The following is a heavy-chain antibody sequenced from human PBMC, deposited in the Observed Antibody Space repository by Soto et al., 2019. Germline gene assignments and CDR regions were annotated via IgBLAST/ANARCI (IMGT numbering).Heavy chain of an antibody. J-gene: IGHJ5*02. CDR1: GFTFSSYA. Sequence: PGGSLRLSCAASGFTFSSYAMSWVRQAPGKGLEWVSAFSGSGGSTYYAASVKRRFTISRDNSKNRLNLKMKSLGAEDTAVYYCAKTRGTIFGGALVPRSNWFDPGGQETVVTVSP. CDR3: AKTRGTIFGGALVPRSNWFDP. D-gene: IGHD3-3*01. CDR2: FSGSGGST. V-gene: IGHV3-23*01.